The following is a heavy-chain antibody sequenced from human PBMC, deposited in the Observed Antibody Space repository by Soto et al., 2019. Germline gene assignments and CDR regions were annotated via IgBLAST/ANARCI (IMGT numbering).Heavy chain of an antibody. CDR1: GYTFTSYG. J-gene: IGHJ4*02. Sequence: GASVKVSCKASGYTFTSYGITWVRQAPGQGLEWMGWISAYNGNTNYAQRLQGRVTMTTDTSTTTAYMELRSLRSDDTAVYYCARIRGRTGAFDYWGQGTLVTVSS. CDR3: ARIRGRTGAFDY. CDR2: ISAYNGNT. D-gene: IGHD1-1*01. V-gene: IGHV1-18*01.